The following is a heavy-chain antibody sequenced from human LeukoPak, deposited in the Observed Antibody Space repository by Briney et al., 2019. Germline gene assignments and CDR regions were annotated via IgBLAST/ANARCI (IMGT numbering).Heavy chain of an antibody. Sequence: ASVKVSCKASGYTFTGYYMNWVRQAPGQGLEWMGWINPNSGGTSYAQKFQGRVTMTRDTSISTAYMDLSRLRSDDTAVYYCARGAGLAAAGTYYWGQGTLVTVSS. CDR1: GYTFTGYY. CDR2: INPNSGGT. D-gene: IGHD6-13*01. J-gene: IGHJ4*02. V-gene: IGHV1-2*02. CDR3: ARGAGLAAAGTYY.